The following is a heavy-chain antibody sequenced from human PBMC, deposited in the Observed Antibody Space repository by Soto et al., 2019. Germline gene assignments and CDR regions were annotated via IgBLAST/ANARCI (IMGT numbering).Heavy chain of an antibody. CDR3: ARHGQVNRDYYYGMDV. CDR2: IYPGDSET. Sequence: PGESLKISCAGSVYSFTSYCIAWARQMPVKGLEWMGIIYPGDSETRYSPSFQGQVTISADNSISTAYLQWISLKASDTAMYYCARHGQVNRDYYYGMDVWGQWTTVNVSS. CDR1: VYSFTSYC. J-gene: IGHJ6*01. V-gene: IGHV5-51*01. D-gene: IGHD4-4*01.